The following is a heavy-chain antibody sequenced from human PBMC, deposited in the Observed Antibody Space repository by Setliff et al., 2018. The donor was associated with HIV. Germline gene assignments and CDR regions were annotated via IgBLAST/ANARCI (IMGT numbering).Heavy chain of an antibody. J-gene: IGHJ6*03. V-gene: IGHV1-69*13. CDR3: ATIPRPSYYYYYYMDV. CDR1: GGSFYNST. CDR2: IIPIFGTA. Sequence: SVKVSCKASGGSFYNSTISWVRQAPGQGLEWMGGIIPIFGTANYARKFQGRVTITADESTNTAYMELSSLRSEDTAMYYCATIPRPSYYYYYYMDVWGKGTTVTVSS. D-gene: IGHD6-6*01.